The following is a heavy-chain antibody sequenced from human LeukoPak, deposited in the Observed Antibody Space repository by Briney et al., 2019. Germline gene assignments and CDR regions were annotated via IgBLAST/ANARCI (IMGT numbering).Heavy chain of an antibody. Sequence: SETLSLTCAVSGGSISSGDYFWTWIRQPPGQGLEWIGYIYYSGSTYYNPSLKSRLTISVDTSKNQFSLKLTSLTAADTAVYYCARVDSSAYAIFDCWGQGTLVTVSS. CDR3: ARVDSSAYAIFDC. D-gene: IGHD3-22*01. CDR1: GGSISSGDYF. J-gene: IGHJ4*02. V-gene: IGHV4-30-4*01. CDR2: IYYSGST.